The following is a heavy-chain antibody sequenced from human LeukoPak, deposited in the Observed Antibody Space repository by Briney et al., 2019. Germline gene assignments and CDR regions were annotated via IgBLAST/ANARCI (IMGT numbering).Heavy chain of an antibody. CDR2: IYTSGST. V-gene: IGHV4-61*02. D-gene: IGHD3-16*01. J-gene: IGHJ6*03. Sequence: NPSETLSLTCTVSGGSISSGSYYWSWIRQPAGKGLEWIGRIYTSGSTNYNPSLKSRVTISVDTSKNQFSLKLSSVTAADTAVYYCARAQNWGYYYYYMDVWGKGTTVTVSS. CDR3: ARAQNWGYYYYYMDV. CDR1: GGSISSGSYY.